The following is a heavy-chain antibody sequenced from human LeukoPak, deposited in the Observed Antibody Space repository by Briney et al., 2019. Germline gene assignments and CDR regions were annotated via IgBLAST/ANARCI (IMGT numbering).Heavy chain of an antibody. Sequence: GRSLRLSCAASGFTFDDYAMHWVRQAPGRGLEWVSGISWNSGSIGYADSVKGRFTISRDNAKNSLYLQMNSLRAEDTALYYCAKDRAYGSGSYYNEFDYWGQGTLVTVSS. V-gene: IGHV3-9*01. J-gene: IGHJ4*02. CDR2: ISWNSGSI. CDR3: AKDRAYGSGSYYNEFDY. CDR1: GFTFDDYA. D-gene: IGHD3-10*01.